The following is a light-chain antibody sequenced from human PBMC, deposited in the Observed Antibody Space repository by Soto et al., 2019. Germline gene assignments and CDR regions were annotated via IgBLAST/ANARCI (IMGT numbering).Light chain of an antibody. CDR3: SSYTTSSTVV. J-gene: IGLJ2*01. V-gene: IGLV2-14*01. CDR1: SSDVGGYNY. Sequence: QSALTQPASVSGSPGQSITISCTGTSSDVGGYNYVSWYQQHPGKAPKLMIYYVSNRPSGVSNRLSGSKSGNTASLTISGLQAEDEADYYCSSYTTSSTVVFGGGTKLTVL. CDR2: YVS.